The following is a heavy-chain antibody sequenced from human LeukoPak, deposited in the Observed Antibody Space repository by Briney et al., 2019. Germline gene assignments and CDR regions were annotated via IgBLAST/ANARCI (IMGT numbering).Heavy chain of an antibody. CDR2: INHSGST. V-gene: IGHV4-34*01. CDR1: GGSFSGYY. D-gene: IGHD3-10*01. Sequence: SETLSLTCAVYGGSFSGYYWSWIRQPPGKGLEWIGEINHSGSTNYNPSLKSRVTISVDTSKNQFSLKLSSVTAADTAVYYCARDRGYYGSGRANAFDIWGQGTMVTVSS. J-gene: IGHJ3*02. CDR3: ARDRGYYGSGRANAFDI.